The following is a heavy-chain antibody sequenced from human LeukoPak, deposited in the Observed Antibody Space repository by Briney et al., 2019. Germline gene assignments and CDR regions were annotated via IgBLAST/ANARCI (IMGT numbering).Heavy chain of an antibody. D-gene: IGHD1-1*01. CDR1: GDSVSSNSAA. Sequence: SQTLSLTCAISGDSVSSNSAAWNWLRQSPSRGLEWLGRTYYRSKWYNDYAVSVKSRITINPDTSKNQFSLQLNSVTPEDTAVYYCARHGNEDFADDSGMDVWGQGTTVTVSS. CDR3: ARHGNEDFADDSGMDV. V-gene: IGHV6-1*01. J-gene: IGHJ6*02. CDR2: TYYRSKWYN.